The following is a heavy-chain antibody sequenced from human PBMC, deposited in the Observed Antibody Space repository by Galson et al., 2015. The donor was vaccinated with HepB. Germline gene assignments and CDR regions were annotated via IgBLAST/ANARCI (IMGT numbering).Heavy chain of an antibody. J-gene: IGHJ6*03. CDR1: GGSISSGSYY. V-gene: IGHV4-61*02. CDR3: ARERGSSGYYYEYYYYYMDV. Sequence: LSLTCTVSGGSISSGSYYWSWIRQPAGKGLEWIGRIYTSGSTNYNPSLKSRVTMSVDTSKNQFSLKLSSVTAADTAVYYCARERGSSGYYYEYYYYYMDVWGKGTTVTVSS. CDR2: IYTSGST. D-gene: IGHD3-22*01.